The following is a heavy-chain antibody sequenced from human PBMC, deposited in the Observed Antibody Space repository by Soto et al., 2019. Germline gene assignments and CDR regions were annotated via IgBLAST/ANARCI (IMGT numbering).Heavy chain of an antibody. CDR2: IYYSGST. V-gene: IGHV4-31*03. CDR3: ARDAAEVAATHFDY. D-gene: IGHD2-15*01. CDR1: GGSISSGGYY. Sequence: QVQMQESGPGLVKPSQTLSLTCTVYGGSISSGGYYWSWIRQHPGKGLEWIGYIYYSGSTYYNPSLKSRVTISVDTSKNQFSLKLRSVTAADTAVYYCARDAAEVAATHFDYWGQGTLVTVSS. J-gene: IGHJ4*02.